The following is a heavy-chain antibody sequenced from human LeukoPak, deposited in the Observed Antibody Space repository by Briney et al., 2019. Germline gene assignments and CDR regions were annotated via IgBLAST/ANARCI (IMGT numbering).Heavy chain of an antibody. J-gene: IGHJ1*01. Sequence: SETLSLTCTVSGGSITSYFWTWIRQPPGKGLEWIGYIYHSDTTNYHPSLKSRVTISVDTSKTQFSLKLSSVTAADTAVYYCAQKAPYSPGYSQDWGQGTLVTVSS. CDR3: AQKAPYSPGYSQD. V-gene: IGHV4-59*01. D-gene: IGHD2-15*01. CDR1: GGSITSYF. CDR2: IYHSDTT.